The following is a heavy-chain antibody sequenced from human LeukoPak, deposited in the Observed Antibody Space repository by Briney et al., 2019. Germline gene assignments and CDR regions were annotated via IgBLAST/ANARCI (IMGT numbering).Heavy chain of an antibody. J-gene: IGHJ4*02. Sequence: PGGSLRLSCAASEFTVSSYSMNWVRQAPGKGLEWLSYITGSGSGIKYADSVKGRFTISRDNAKNTLYLQMNSLRDEDTAVYYCASPHSGYGWGQGTVVTVSS. D-gene: IGHD5-12*01. CDR1: EFTVSSYS. CDR2: ITGSGSGI. CDR3: ASPHSGYG. V-gene: IGHV3-48*02.